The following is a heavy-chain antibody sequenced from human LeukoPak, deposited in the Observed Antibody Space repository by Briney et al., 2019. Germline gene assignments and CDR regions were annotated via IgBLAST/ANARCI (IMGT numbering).Heavy chain of an antibody. Sequence: GGSLRLSCAASGFTFSSYNMNWVRQAPGKGLEWVSYISSSSSTIYYADSVKGRFTISRDNAKNSLYLQMNSLRAEDTAVYYCARLGALYDSSGRGGDYWGQGTLVTVSS. CDR3: ARLGALYDSSGRGGDY. CDR2: ISSSSSTI. V-gene: IGHV3-48*01. CDR1: GFTFSSYN. J-gene: IGHJ4*02. D-gene: IGHD3-22*01.